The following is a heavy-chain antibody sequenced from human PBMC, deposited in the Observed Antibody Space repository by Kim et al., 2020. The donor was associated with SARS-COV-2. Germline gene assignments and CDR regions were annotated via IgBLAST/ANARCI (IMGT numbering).Heavy chain of an antibody. V-gene: IGHV4-59*01. J-gene: IGHJ4*02. CDR3: ARDSSSWYYFDY. D-gene: IGHD6-13*01. Sequence: NSNPALKSRVTISVDTSKNQFSLKLSSVTAADTAVYYCARDSSSWYYFDYWGQGTLVTVSS.